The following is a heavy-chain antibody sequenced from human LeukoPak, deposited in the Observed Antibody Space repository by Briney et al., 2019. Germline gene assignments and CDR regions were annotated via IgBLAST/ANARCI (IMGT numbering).Heavy chain of an antibody. CDR2: ISYDGSNK. J-gene: IGHJ4*02. V-gene: IGHV3-30*04. Sequence: GGSLRLSCAASGFTFSSYAMHWVRQAPGKGLEWVAVISYDGSNKYYADSVKGRFTISRDNSKNTLYLQMNSLRAEDTAVYYCARDGRWFGELICWGQGTLVTVSS. CDR1: GFTFSSYA. D-gene: IGHD3-10*01. CDR3: ARDGRWFGELIC.